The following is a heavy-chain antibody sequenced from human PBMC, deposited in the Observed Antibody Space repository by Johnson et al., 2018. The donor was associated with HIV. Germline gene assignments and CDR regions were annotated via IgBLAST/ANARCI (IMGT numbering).Heavy chain of an antibody. J-gene: IGHJ3*02. CDR1: GFSFSNYA. CDR3: TSDRRGSSGAFDI. D-gene: IGHD1-26*01. CDR2: ISYDGSNK. V-gene: IGHV3-30*04. Sequence: QLVESGGGLVKPGGSLRLSCAASGFSFSNYAMHWVRQAPGKGLEWVAVISYDGSNKYYADSVKGRFTISRDNSKNTLYLQMNSLRAEDTALYYCTSDRRGSSGAFDIWGQGTRVTVSS.